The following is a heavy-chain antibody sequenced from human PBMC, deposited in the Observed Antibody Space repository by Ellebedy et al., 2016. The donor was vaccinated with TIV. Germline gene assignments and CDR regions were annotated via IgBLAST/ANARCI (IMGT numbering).Heavy chain of an antibody. CDR2: MKYDEIER. J-gene: IGHJ3*01. CDR3: VRDTVAVPDGNTFDF. D-gene: IGHD5-24*01. Sequence: GESLKISCAASGFTFRRFWAGWICQAPGKGLEWVAHMKYDEIERYYANSVKGRFTISRDNARNSLYLQMKSLRVDDTAVYYCVRDTVAVPDGNTFDFWGQGTMVSVS. CDR1: GFTFRRFW. V-gene: IGHV3-7*04.